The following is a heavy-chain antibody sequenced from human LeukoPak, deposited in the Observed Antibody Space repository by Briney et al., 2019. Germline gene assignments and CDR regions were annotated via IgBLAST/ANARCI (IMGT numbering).Heavy chain of an antibody. Sequence: KPGGSLRLSCAASGFTFSSYSMNWVRQAPGKGLEWVSSISSSSSYIYYADSVKGRFTISRDNAKNSLYLQMNSLRAEDTAVYYCARKGYCSSGSCYRASESARTSPPDYWGQGTLVTVSS. J-gene: IGHJ4*02. D-gene: IGHD2-15*01. CDR1: GFTFSSYS. CDR3: ARKGYCSSGSCYRASESARTSPPDY. CDR2: ISSSSSYI. V-gene: IGHV3-21*01.